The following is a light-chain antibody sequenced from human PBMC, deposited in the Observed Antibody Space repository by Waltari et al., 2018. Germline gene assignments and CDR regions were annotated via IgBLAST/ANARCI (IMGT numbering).Light chain of an antibody. J-gene: IGLJ3*02. CDR3: SSYAGSNTWV. CDR1: SRDVRGYNY. Sequence: QSALTQPPSASGSPGQSVTISFTGTSRDVRGYNYVSWYQQHPGKAPKLMIYEVSKRPSGVPDRFSGSKSGNTASLTVSGLQAEDEADYYCSSYAGSNTWVFGGGTKLTVL. CDR2: EVS. V-gene: IGLV2-8*01.